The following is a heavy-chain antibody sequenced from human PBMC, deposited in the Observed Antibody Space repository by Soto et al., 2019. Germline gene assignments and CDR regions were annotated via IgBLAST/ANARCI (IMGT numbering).Heavy chain of an antibody. J-gene: IGHJ6*02. Sequence: GESLKISCKGSGYSFTSYWIGWVRQMPGKGLEWMGIIYPGDSDTRYSPSFQGQVTISADKSISTAYLQWSSLKASDTAMYYCARLSSSWYIRDYYGMDVWGQGTTVTVSS. V-gene: IGHV5-51*01. CDR3: ARLSSSWYIRDYYGMDV. D-gene: IGHD6-13*01. CDR2: IYPGDSDT. CDR1: GYSFTSYW.